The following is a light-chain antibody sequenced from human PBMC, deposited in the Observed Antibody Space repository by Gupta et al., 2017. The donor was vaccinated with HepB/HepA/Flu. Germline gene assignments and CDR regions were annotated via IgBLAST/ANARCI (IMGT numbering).Light chain of an antibody. CDR1: QSVSYNY. V-gene: IGKV3-20*01. CDR3: QHYGNSVSLT. CDR2: GAS. Sequence: EIVFTQSSGTLSLSPGARATLSCRASQSVSYNYLAWYQQKPGQAPRLLIFGASSRLTGIPDRFSGSGSGADFTLTISRLEPEDSAVYYCQHYGNSVSLTLGGGTKVEI. J-gene: IGKJ4*01.